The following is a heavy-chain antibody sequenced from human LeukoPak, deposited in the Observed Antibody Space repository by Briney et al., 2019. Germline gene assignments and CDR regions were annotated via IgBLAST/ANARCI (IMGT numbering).Heavy chain of an antibody. CDR1: GFTVSSNY. D-gene: IGHD3-22*01. CDR3: ARDRSVGYEKKDYYDSSGYTLDY. J-gene: IGHJ4*02. V-gene: IGHV3-66*01. Sequence: PGGSLRLSCAASGFTVSSNYMSWVRQAPGKGLEWVSVIYSGGSTYYADSVKGRFTISRDNSKNTLYLQMNSLRAEDTAVYYCARDRSVGYEKKDYYDSSGYTLDYWGQGTLVTVSS. CDR2: IYSGGST.